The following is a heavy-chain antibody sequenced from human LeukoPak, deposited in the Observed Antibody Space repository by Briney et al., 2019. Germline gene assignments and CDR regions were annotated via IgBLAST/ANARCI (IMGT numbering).Heavy chain of an antibody. Sequence: GGSLRLSCAASGFTFSSYAMHWVRQAPGKGLEYVSAISSNGGSTYYANSVKGRFTISRDNSKNTLYLQMGSLRAEDMAVYYCARASYSSSSGAFDIWGQGTMVTVSS. CDR3: ARASYSSSSGAFDI. CDR1: GFTFSSYA. J-gene: IGHJ3*02. D-gene: IGHD6-6*01. CDR2: ISSNGGST. V-gene: IGHV3-64*01.